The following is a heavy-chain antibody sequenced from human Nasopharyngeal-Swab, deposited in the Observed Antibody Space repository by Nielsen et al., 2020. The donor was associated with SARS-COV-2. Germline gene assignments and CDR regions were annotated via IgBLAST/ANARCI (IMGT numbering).Heavy chain of an antibody. CDR2: ISYDGSNK. Sequence: GGSLRLSCAASGFTFSSYAMHWVRQAPGKGLEWVALISYDGSNKYYADSVKGRFTISRDNSKNTLYLQMNSLRAEDTAVYHCAKAVGSGMDVWGQGTTVTVSS. CDR3: AKAVGSGMDV. V-gene: IGHV3-30-3*01. D-gene: IGHD2-15*01. J-gene: IGHJ6*02. CDR1: GFTFSSYA.